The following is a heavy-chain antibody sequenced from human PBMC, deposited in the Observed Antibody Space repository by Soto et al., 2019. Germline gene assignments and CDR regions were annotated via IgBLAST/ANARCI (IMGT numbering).Heavy chain of an antibody. D-gene: IGHD3-10*01. CDR2: MNPNSGNT. CDR1: VYTFTIYE. Sequence: ASVTVSCTASVYTFTIYEINCVRQATGKGLEWMGWMNPNSGNTGYAQKFQGRVTMTRNTSISTAYMELSSLRSDDTAVYYCAMSTMVRGFTAYYYMDVWGKGTTVTVS. J-gene: IGHJ6*03. CDR3: AMSTMVRGFTAYYYMDV. V-gene: IGHV1-8*01.